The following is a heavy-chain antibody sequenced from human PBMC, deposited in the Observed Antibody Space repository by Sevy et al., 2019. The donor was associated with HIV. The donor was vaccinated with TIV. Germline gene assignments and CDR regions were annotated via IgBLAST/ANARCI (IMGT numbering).Heavy chain of an antibody. Sequence: GGSLRLSCAASGFTFSSYAMHWVRQAPGKGLEWVAVISYDGSNKYYADSVKDRFTISRDNSKNTLYLQMNSLSTEDTAVYYCAREGVTMIVVVIPRPADYYYYGMDVWGQGTTVTVSS. D-gene: IGHD3-22*01. CDR3: AREGVTMIVVVIPRPADYYYYGMDV. CDR1: GFTFSSYA. CDR2: ISYDGSNK. V-gene: IGHV3-30-3*01. J-gene: IGHJ6*02.